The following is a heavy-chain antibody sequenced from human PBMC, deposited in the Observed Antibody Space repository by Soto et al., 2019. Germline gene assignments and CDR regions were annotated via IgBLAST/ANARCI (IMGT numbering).Heavy chain of an antibody. CDR3: ARDRITGTTYDY. CDR1: GGTFSDYT. Sequence: QVQLVQSGAEVKKPGSSVKVSCKASGGTFSDYTITWVRQAPGQGLEWMGGIIPILGSAKYAQTFQGRVTITADESTSTAYMELSSLRYEDTAVYYCARDRITGTTYDYWGQGTLVTVSS. CDR2: IIPILGSA. V-gene: IGHV1-69*01. J-gene: IGHJ4*02. D-gene: IGHD1-20*01.